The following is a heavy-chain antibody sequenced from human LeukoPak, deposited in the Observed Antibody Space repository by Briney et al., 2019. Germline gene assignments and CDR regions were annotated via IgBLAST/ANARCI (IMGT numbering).Heavy chain of an antibody. CDR1: GFTFSSYN. J-gene: IGHJ4*02. Sequence: PGGSLRLSCAASGFTFSSYNMNWVCQAPGKGLEWVSSISSSSSYIYYADSVKGRFTISRDNSKNTLYLQMNSLRAEDTAVYYCARVLHKRNYDSSVYYGYWGQGTLVTVSS. CDR2: ISSSSSYI. CDR3: ARVLHKRNYDSSVYYGY. D-gene: IGHD3-22*01. V-gene: IGHV3-21*01.